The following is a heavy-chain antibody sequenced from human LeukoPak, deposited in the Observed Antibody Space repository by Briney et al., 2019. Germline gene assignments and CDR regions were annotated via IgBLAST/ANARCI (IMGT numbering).Heavy chain of an antibody. Sequence: AASVKVSCKASGYTFTSYYMHWVRQAPGQGLEWMGIINPSGGSTSYAQKFQGRVTMTRDMSTSTVYMELSSLRSEDTAVYYCARDYTVTTSYYYYYMDVWGKGTTVTVSS. CDR2: INPSGGST. CDR1: GYTFTSYY. J-gene: IGHJ6*03. CDR3: ARDYTVTTSYYYYYMDV. V-gene: IGHV1-46*01. D-gene: IGHD4-11*01.